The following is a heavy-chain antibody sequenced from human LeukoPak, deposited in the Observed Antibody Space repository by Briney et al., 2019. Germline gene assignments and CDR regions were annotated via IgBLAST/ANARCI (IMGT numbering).Heavy chain of an antibody. CDR3: ARRRYDWGGDFAN. J-gene: IGHJ4*02. CDR2: IGGGGTL. CDR1: GFTASSYA. Sequence: GGSLRLSCAASGFTASSYAMGWVLQAPGKGLEWVSAIGGGGTLYYADSVKGRFSISRDISKNTLLLQMNSLRAEDTAVYYCARRRYDWGGDFANWGQGTLVTVSS. V-gene: IGHV3-23*01. D-gene: IGHD3-16*01.